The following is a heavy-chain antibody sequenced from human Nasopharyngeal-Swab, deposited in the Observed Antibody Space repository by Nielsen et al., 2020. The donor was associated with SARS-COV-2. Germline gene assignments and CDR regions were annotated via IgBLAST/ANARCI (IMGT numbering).Heavy chain of an antibody. V-gene: IGHV3-73*01. CDR3: TTDFYFDY. J-gene: IGHJ4*02. Sequence: ERQMPGKGLEWLGRIGDKDHNYATTYGASVKGSFTISRDDSKNTAFLQMDNLKTEDTALYYCTTDFYFDYWGQGTLVTVSS. CDR2: IGDKDHNYAT.